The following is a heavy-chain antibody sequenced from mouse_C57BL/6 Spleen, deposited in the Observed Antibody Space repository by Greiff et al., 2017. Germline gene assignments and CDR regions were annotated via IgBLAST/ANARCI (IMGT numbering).Heavy chain of an antibody. J-gene: IGHJ2*01. Sequence: QVQLQQPGTELVKPGASVKLSCKASGYTFTSYWMHWVKQRPGQGLEWIGNINPSNGGTNYNEKFKSKATLTVNKSSSTAYMQLSSLTSAESAVYSGAKWGGYSNSNNLDYWGQGTTLTVSS. CDR3: AKWGGYSNSNNLDY. D-gene: IGHD2-5*01. V-gene: IGHV1-53*01. CDR2: INPSNGGT. CDR1: GYTFTSYW.